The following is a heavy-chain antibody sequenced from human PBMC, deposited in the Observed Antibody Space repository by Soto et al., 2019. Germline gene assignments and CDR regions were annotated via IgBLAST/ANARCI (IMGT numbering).Heavy chain of an antibody. J-gene: IGHJ5*02. V-gene: IGHV1-24*01. Sequence: ASVKVSCKVSGYTLTELSMHWVRQAPGKGLEWMGGFDPEDGETIYAQKFQGRVTMTEDTSTDTAYMELSSLRSEDTAVYYCATSTPITIFGVVIIHNWFDPWGQGTLVTVS. CDR3: ATSTPITIFGVVIIHNWFDP. CDR2: FDPEDGET. D-gene: IGHD3-3*01. CDR1: GYTLTELS.